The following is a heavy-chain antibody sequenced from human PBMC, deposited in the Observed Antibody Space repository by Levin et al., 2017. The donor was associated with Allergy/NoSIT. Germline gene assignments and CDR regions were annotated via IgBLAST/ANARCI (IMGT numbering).Heavy chain of an antibody. Sequence: GGSLRLSCAASGFTLYSYAIHWVRQAPGRGPEWVSGISGSGTATDYADSVKGRFTISRDNSKNTVYMEMNSLRVDDTALYYCARSKMRCSGGSCYSGFDSWGQGTQVTVSS. CDR2: ISGSGTAT. CDR3: ARSKMRCSGGSCYSGFDS. D-gene: IGHD2-15*01. CDR1: GFTLYSYA. J-gene: IGHJ4*02. V-gene: IGHV3-23*01.